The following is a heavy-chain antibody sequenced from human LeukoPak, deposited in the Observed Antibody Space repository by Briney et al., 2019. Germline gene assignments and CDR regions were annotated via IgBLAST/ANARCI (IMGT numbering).Heavy chain of an antibody. J-gene: IGHJ4*02. Sequence: GASVKVSCKASGYTSTSYGISWVRQAPGQGLEWMGWISAYNGNTNYAQKLQGRVTMTTDTSTSTAYMELRSLRSDDTAVDYCARGRYRTLVTAGRGMTPFDYWGQGNLVTVSS. CDR1: GYTSTSYG. V-gene: IGHV1-18*01. CDR3: ARGRYRTLVTAGRGMTPFDY. D-gene: IGHD2-21*02. CDR2: ISAYNGNT.